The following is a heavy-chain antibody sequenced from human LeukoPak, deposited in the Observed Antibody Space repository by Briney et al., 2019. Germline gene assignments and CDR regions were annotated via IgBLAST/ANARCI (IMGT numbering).Heavy chain of an antibody. Sequence: RSLRLSCAASGFTFSSYAMSWVRQAPGKGLEWVSYISSSSSTIYYADSVKGRFTISRDNAKNSLYLQMNSLRDEDTAVYYCARGTTVVTEDAFDIWGQGTMVTVSS. V-gene: IGHV3-48*02. J-gene: IGHJ3*02. CDR2: ISSSSSTI. CDR3: ARGTTVVTEDAFDI. D-gene: IGHD4-23*01. CDR1: GFTFSSYA.